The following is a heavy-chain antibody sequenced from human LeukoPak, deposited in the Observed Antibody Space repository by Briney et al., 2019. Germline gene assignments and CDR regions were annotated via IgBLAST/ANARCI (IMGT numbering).Heavy chain of an antibody. CDR2: IAVRSDGGTT. V-gene: IGHV3-15*04. Sequence: GGTLRLSCAASGFTFGYAWMTWVRQRPAKGLEWVGHIAVRSDGGTTDYAAPVKGRFTISRDDSKNTLYLQMDSLQTEDTAVYYCASLVGFSLYYWGQGTLVTVSS. J-gene: IGHJ4*02. D-gene: IGHD1-26*01. CDR1: GFTFGYAW. CDR3: ASLVGFSLYY.